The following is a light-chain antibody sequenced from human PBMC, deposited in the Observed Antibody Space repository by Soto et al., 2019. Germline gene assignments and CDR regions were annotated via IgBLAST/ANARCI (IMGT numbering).Light chain of an antibody. CDR1: QSVSSN. J-gene: IGKJ4*01. CDR3: QQYNNWPPLT. CDR2: DAS. V-gene: IGKV3-15*01. Sequence: EVVMRQSPATLSVSPGEGATLSCRASQSVSSNLAWYQQKPGQAPRLLIYDASTRATGIPARFSGSGSGTEFTLTISSLRSGDFAVYYCQQYNNWPPLTFGGGTKVDI.